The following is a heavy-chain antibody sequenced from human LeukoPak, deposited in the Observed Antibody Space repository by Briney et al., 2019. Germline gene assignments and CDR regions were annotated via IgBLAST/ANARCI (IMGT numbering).Heavy chain of an antibody. J-gene: IGHJ6*02. CDR3: AKDQDGTSYPYYYGMDV. CDR2: ISGSGGST. Sequence: QSGGSLRLSCAASGFTFSSYAMSWLRQAPGKGLEWVSAISGSGGSTYYADSVKGRFTISRDNSKNTLYLQMNSLRAEDTAVYYCAKDQDGTSYPYYYGMDVWGQGTTVTVSS. CDR1: GFTFSSYA. V-gene: IGHV3-23*01.